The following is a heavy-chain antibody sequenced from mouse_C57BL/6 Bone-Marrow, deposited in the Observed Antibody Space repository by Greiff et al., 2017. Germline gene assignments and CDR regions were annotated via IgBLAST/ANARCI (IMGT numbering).Heavy chain of an antibody. V-gene: IGHV5-9-1*02. CDR2: ISSGGDYI. J-gene: IGHJ3*01. CDR3: TRVGMYYYGRAWFAN. D-gene: IGHD1-1*01. Sequence: DVQLQESGEGLVKPGGSLKLSCAASGFTFSSYAMSWVRQTPEKRLEWVAYISSGGDYIYYADTVKGRFTISRDNARNTLYLQMSSLKSEDTAMYYCTRVGMYYYGRAWFANWGERTLVTESA. CDR1: GFTFSSYA.